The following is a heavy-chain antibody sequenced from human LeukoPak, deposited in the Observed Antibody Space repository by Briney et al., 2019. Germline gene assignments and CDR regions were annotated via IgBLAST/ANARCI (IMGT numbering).Heavy chain of an antibody. Sequence: ASVKVSCKASGYTFTSYAMNWVRQAPGQGLEWMGWINTNTGDPTYAQGFTGRFVFSLDTSVSTAYLQINSLKAEDTAVYYCARGLYSAFDGYYFDYWGQGTLVTVSS. D-gene: IGHD5-12*01. J-gene: IGHJ4*02. V-gene: IGHV7-4-1*02. CDR1: GYTFTSYA. CDR2: INTNTGDP. CDR3: ARGLYSAFDGYYFDY.